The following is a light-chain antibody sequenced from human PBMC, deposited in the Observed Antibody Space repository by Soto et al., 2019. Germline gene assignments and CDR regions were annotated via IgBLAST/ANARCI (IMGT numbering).Light chain of an antibody. CDR2: DAS. J-gene: IGKJ4*01. Sequence: TQSPATLSVSPGESATLSCRASQSVSSYLAWYQQKPGQAPRLLIYDASNRATGIPARFSGSGSETDFTLTISSLEPEDFAVYYCQQRSSWPLTFGGGTKVDIK. CDR1: QSVSSY. V-gene: IGKV3-11*01. CDR3: QQRSSWPLT.